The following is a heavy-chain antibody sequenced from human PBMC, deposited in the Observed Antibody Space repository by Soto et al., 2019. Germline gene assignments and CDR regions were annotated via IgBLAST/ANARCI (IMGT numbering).Heavy chain of an antibody. CDR3: ARAEQWLAQGWFDP. V-gene: IGHV4-59*01. J-gene: IGHJ5*02. CDR1: GGSISSYY. D-gene: IGHD6-19*01. CDR2: IYYGGST. Sequence: SETLSLTCTVSGGSISSYYWSWIRQPPGKGLERIGYIYYGGSTNYNPSLKSRVTISVDTSKNQFSLKLSSVTAADTAVYYCARAEQWLAQGWFDPWGQGTLVTVSS.